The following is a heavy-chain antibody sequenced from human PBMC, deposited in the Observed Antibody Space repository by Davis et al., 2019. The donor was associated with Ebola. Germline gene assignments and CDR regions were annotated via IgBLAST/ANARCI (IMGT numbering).Heavy chain of an antibody. V-gene: IGHV4-59*12. D-gene: IGHD6-25*01. CDR2: IYYSGST. J-gene: IGHJ5*02. CDR1: GGSISSYY. Sequence: MPSETLSLTCTVSGGSISSYYWSWIRQPPGKGLEWIGYIYYSGSTNYNPSLKSRVTISVDTSKNQFSLKLSSVTAADTAVYYCARVWGVAARWANWFDPWGQGTLVTVSS. CDR3: ARVWGVAARWANWFDP.